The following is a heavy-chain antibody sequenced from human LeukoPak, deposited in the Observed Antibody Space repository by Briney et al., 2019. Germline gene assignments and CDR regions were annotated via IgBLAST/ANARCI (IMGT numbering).Heavy chain of an antibody. J-gene: IGHJ4*02. D-gene: IGHD3-10*01. CDR3: ARGQNHVLLWFGELWGAFDY. Sequence: SETLSLTCAVYGGSFSGYYWSWIRQPPGKGLEWIGEINHSGSTNYNPSLKSRVTISVDTSKNQFSLKLSSVTAADTAVYYCARGQNHVLLWFGELWGAFDYWGQGTLVTVSS. V-gene: IGHV4-34*01. CDR2: INHSGST. CDR1: GGSFSGYY.